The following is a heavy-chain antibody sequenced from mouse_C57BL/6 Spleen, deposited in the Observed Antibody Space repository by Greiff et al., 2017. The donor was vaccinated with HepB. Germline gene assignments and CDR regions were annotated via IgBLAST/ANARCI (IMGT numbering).Heavy chain of an antibody. CDR3: SVEDCWYFDV. J-gene: IGHJ1*03. V-gene: IGHV1-82*01. CDR2: IYPGDGDT. CDR1: GFSFSSSG. Sequence: QVQLQQSGPELVKPGASVKISCKASGFSFSSSGMNWVRQRPGKGLEWIGRIYPGDGDTNYNGKFKGKATLTADKSSSTAYMQLSSLTSEDSAVYFCSVEDCWYFDVWGTGTTVTVSS.